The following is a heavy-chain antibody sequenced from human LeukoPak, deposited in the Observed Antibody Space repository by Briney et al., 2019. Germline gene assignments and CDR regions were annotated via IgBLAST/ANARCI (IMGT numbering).Heavy chain of an antibody. J-gene: IGHJ4*02. CDR3: AKYAADYNTENYFDY. D-gene: IGHD4-11*01. V-gene: IGHV3-21*04. Sequence: GGSLRLSCAASGFTFSSYSMNWVRQAPGKGLEWVSSISSSSSYIYYADSVKGRFTISRDNSKNTLYLQMNSLRAEDTAVYYCAKYAADYNTENYFDYWGQGTLVTVSS. CDR2: ISSSSSYI. CDR1: GFTFSSYS.